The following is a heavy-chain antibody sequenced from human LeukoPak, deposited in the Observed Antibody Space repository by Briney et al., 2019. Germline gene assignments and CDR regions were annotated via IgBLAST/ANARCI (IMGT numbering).Heavy chain of an antibody. D-gene: IGHD4-17*01. CDR3: ARGPRLAY. CDR2: INPNSGGT. J-gene: IGHJ4*02. Sequence: ASVKVSCKASGSTFTGDYIHWVRQAPGQGLEWMGWINPNSGGTNSAQKFQGRVTMTRDTSISTAYMELSSLRSDDTAVYYCARGPRLAYWGQGTLVTVSS. CDR1: GSTFTGDY. V-gene: IGHV1-2*02.